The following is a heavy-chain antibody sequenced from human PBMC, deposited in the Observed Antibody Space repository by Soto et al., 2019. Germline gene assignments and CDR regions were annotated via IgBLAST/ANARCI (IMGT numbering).Heavy chain of an antibody. D-gene: IGHD3-22*01. CDR1: GGIFSSYA. CDR2: IIPIFGTA. V-gene: IGHV1-69*01. J-gene: IGHJ4*02. Sequence: QEQLVQSGAEVKKPGSSVKVSCKASGGIFSSYAISWVRQAPGQGLEWMGGIIPIFGTANYAQKFQGRVTITEDESTTTSYMNLSSLKSEDTAIYYCARGGSGYVWFNEFWGQGTLVTVSS. CDR3: ARGGSGYVWFNEF.